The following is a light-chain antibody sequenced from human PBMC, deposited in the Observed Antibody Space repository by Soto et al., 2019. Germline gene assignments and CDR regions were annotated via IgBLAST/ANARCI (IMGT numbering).Light chain of an antibody. CDR2: EAS. Sequence: QSVLTQPASVSGSPGQSITTSCTGTSSNVGSYNLVSWFQQHPGEAPKLMIYEASKRPSGVSNRFSGSKSDNTASLTISGLQAEDEADYYCCSYAGSDTMIFGGGTQLTVL. V-gene: IGLV2-23*01. J-gene: IGLJ2*01. CDR3: CSYAGSDTMI. CDR1: SSNVGSYNL.